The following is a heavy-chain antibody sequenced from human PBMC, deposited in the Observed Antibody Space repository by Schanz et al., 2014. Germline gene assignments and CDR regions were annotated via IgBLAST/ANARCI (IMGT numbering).Heavy chain of an antibody. D-gene: IGHD3-16*01. J-gene: IGHJ4*02. Sequence: QVQLVESGGGVVQPGRSLRLSCAASGFMFSSYGMHWVRQAPGKGLEWVGVISYDGSKKYYADSVKGRFTISRDNSKNTMYMQMNSLRPEDTAVYDCARGGVGEGACFDYWGQGTLVTVAS. CDR1: GFMFSSYG. CDR3: ARGGVGEGACFDY. V-gene: IGHV3-30*03. CDR2: ISYDGSKK.